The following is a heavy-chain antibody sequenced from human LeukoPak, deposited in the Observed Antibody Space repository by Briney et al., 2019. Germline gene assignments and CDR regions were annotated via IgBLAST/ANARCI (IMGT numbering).Heavy chain of an antibody. V-gene: IGHV4-34*01. J-gene: IGHJ5*02. Sequence: PGGSLRLSCAASGFTFSSYEMNWVRQAPGKGLEWIGEINHSGSTNYNPSLKSRVTISVDTSKNQFSLKLSSVTAADTAVYYCARVLRWGRVDFWSGYGDSSSWLPYITGTTLFWFDPWGQGTLVTVSS. CDR2: INHSGST. D-gene: IGHD3-3*01. CDR3: ARVLRWGRVDFWSGYGDSSSWLPYITGTTLFWFDP. CDR1: GFTFSSYE.